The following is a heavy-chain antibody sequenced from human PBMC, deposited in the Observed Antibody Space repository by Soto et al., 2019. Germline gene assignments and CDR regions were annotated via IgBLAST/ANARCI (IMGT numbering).Heavy chain of an antibody. V-gene: IGHV3-21*01. CDR2: ISSSSSYI. Sequence: GSLTLSCAASGFPFSSYIMNLVRPAPGKGLEWVSSISSSSSYIYYADSVKGRFTISRDNAKNSLYLQMNSLRAEDTAVYYCAKGVRQWLVAAVDIWGQWTMVTVSS. CDR1: GFPFSSYI. J-gene: IGHJ3*02. D-gene: IGHD6-19*01. CDR3: AKGVRQWLVAAVDI.